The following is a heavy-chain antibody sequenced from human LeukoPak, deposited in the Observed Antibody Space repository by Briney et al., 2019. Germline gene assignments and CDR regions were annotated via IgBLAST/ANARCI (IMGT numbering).Heavy chain of an antibody. Sequence: GSLRLSCAASGFTFSSYAMSWVRQAPGKGLEWVSTITGTSGITYYADSVKGRFTISRDNSRNTLYLQMNSLRAEDTAVYYCAKRSVAGKKAFDYWGQGTLVTVSS. J-gene: IGHJ4*02. CDR2: ITGTSGIT. D-gene: IGHD6-19*01. V-gene: IGHV3-23*01. CDR3: AKRSVAGKKAFDY. CDR1: GFTFSSYA.